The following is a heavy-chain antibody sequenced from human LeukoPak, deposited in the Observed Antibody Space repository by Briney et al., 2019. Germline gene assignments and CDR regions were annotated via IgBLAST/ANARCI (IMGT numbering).Heavy chain of an antibody. CDR1: GGSFSGYY. CDR2: INHSGST. Sequence: SETLSLTCAVYGGSFSGYYWGWIRQPPGKGLEWIGEINHSGSTNYNPSLKSRVTISVDTSKNQFSLKLSSVTAADTAVYYCARRGYSGYGPNNWFDPWGQGTLVTVSS. V-gene: IGHV4-34*01. J-gene: IGHJ5*02. CDR3: ARRGYSGYGPNNWFDP. D-gene: IGHD5-12*01.